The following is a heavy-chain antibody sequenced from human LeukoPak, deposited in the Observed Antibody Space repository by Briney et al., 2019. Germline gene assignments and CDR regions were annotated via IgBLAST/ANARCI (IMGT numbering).Heavy chain of an antibody. V-gene: IGHV7-4-1*02. D-gene: IGHD3-3*01. J-gene: IGHJ6*02. CDR2: INTNTGNP. Sequence: ASVKVSCKASGYTFTSYYIHWVRQAPGQGLEWMGWINTNTGNPTYAQGFTGRFVFSLDTSVSTAYLQISSLKAEDTAVYYCARLSPTYYDFWSGYYTYYYYGMDVWGQGTTVTVSS. CDR3: ARLSPTYYDFWSGYYTYYYYGMDV. CDR1: GYTFTSYY.